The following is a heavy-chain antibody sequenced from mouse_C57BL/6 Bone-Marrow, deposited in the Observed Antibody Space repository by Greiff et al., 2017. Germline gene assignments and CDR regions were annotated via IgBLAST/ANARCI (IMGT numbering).Heavy chain of an antibody. CDR2: IYPGSGST. CDR3: ARFGGNWANWYFDV. CDR1: GYTFTSYW. J-gene: IGHJ1*03. D-gene: IGHD4-1*01. Sequence: QVQLQQPGAELVKPGASVKMSCKASGYTFTSYWIPWVKQRPGQGLEWIGDIYPGSGSTNYNEKFKSKATLTVDTSSSTAYMQLSSLTSEDSAVYYCARFGGNWANWYFDVWGTGTTVTVSS. V-gene: IGHV1-55*01.